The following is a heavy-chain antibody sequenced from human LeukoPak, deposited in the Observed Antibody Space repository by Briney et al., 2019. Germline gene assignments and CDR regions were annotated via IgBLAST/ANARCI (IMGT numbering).Heavy chain of an antibody. CDR2: ISSSGSTI. CDR1: GFTFSSYE. V-gene: IGHV3-48*03. Sequence: GGSLRLSCAASGFTFSSYEMNWVRQAPGKGLERISYISSSGSTIYYADSVKGRFTISRDNAKNSLHPQMNSLRAEDTAVYYCARLMVTATSDYWGQGTLVTVSS. D-gene: IGHD2-21*02. J-gene: IGHJ4*02. CDR3: ARLMVTATSDY.